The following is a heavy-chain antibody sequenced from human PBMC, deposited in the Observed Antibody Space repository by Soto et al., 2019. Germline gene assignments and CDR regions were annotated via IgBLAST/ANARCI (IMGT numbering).Heavy chain of an antibody. CDR3: TSDVYYYDSSSYSYYFDY. J-gene: IGHJ4*02. V-gene: IGHV3-15*01. Sequence: EVQLVESGGGLVKPGGSLRLSCAASGFTFSNAWMSWVRQAPGKGLEWVGRIKSKINGGTTEYAAPVKGRFTISRDDSKNTLFLHMNSLKTEDTAVYFCTSDVYYYDSSSYSYYFDYWGQGTLVTVSS. D-gene: IGHD3-22*01. CDR2: IKSKINGGTT. CDR1: GFTFSNAW.